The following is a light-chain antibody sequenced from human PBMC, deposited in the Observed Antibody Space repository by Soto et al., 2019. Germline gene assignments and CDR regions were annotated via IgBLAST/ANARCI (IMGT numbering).Light chain of an antibody. CDR1: SSDVGSYNL. J-gene: IGLJ2*01. CDR3: CSYAGSSTSFVV. V-gene: IGLV2-23*01. Sequence: QSALTQPASVSGSPGQSITISCTGTSSDVGSYNLVSWYQQHPGKAPKLMIYEGSTRPSGVSNRFSGSKSGNTASLTISGLQAEDEADYYCCSYAGSSTSFVVFGGGTKLTVL. CDR2: EGS.